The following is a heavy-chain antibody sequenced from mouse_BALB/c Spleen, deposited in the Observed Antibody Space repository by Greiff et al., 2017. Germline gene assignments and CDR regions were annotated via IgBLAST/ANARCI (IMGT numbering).Heavy chain of an antibody. CDR1: GFSLTSYG. D-gene: IGHD1-2*01. J-gene: IGHJ3*01. CDR2: IWAGGST. V-gene: IGHV2-9*02. CDR3: ARDLITTATWFAY. Sequence: VQLQESGPGLVAPSQSLSITCTVSGFSLTSYGVHWVRQPPGKGLEWLGVIWAGGSTNYNSALMSRLSISKDNSKSQVFLKMNSLQTDDTAMYYCARDLITTATWFAYWGQGTLVTVSA.